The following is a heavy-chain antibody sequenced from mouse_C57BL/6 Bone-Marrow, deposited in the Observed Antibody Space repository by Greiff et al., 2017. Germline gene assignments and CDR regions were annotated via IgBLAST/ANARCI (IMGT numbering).Heavy chain of an antibody. Sequence: EVNVVESGGGLVQPGGSMKLSCVASGFTFSNYWMNWVRQSPEKGLEWVAQIRLKSDNYATHYAESVKGRFTISRDDSKSSVYLQMYNLRAEDTGIYYCTGHSNFSMDYWGQGTSVTVSS. CDR2: IRLKSDNYAT. V-gene: IGHV6-3*01. J-gene: IGHJ4*01. CDR3: TGHSNFSMDY. CDR1: GFTFSNYW. D-gene: IGHD2-5*01.